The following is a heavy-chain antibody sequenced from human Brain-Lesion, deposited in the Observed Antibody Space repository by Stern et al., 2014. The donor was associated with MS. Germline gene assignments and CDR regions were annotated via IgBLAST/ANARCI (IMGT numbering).Heavy chain of an antibody. Sequence: VQLVESGGEVKKQGASVKVSCKASGYTFTTYGISWVRQAPGQGLEWMGWISAYTGNTNYAQNFQGRVTMTTDTATSTAYMDLRSLRPDDTAIYYCARRVYGDYAAYQDLWGQGTPVTVSS. D-gene: IGHD4-17*01. CDR1: GYTFTTYG. CDR3: ARRVYGDYAAYQDL. CDR2: ISAYTGNT. J-gene: IGHJ5*02. V-gene: IGHV1-18*04.